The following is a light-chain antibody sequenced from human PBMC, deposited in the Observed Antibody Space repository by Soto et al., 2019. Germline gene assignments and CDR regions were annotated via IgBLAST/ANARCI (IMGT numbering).Light chain of an antibody. V-gene: IGKV3-15*01. CDR2: GSS. CDR3: QKYNNWPPYRT. J-gene: IGKJ1*01. Sequence: EIVMTQSPATLSVSPGERATLSCRASQSVGSNLAWYQQKPGQAPRLLIYGSSTRATGIPARFSGSGSGTEFTLNISSLQSEDFAIYFCQKYNNWPPYRTFGQGTKLEIK. CDR1: QSVGSN.